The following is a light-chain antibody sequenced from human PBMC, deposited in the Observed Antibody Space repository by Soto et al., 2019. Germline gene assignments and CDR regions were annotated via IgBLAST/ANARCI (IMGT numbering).Light chain of an antibody. V-gene: IGLV1-40*01. CDR2: DNT. CDR3: QSFDKYLSAVV. CDR1: SSDIGAGYR. Sequence: QSVLTQPPSVSGAPGERVTISCTGSSSDIGAGYRVRWYQQVPGTAPKLLIYDNTNRPSGVSVRFSGSKSGTSASLAISGLQAEDGADYYCQSFDKYLSAVVFGGGTKLTVL. J-gene: IGLJ2*01.